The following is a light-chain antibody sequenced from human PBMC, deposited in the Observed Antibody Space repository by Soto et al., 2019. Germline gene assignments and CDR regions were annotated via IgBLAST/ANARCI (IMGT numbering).Light chain of an antibody. CDR2: DAS. V-gene: IGKV3-11*01. Sequence: EIVLTQSASTLSLSPGERATLSCRASQSVSSYLAWYQQKPDQAPRLLIYDASNRAPGIPARFSGSGYGTDFTPAISRLEPEDFAVYYCQQRSNWPPITFGQRTRLESK. J-gene: IGKJ5*01. CDR3: QQRSNWPPIT. CDR1: QSVSSY.